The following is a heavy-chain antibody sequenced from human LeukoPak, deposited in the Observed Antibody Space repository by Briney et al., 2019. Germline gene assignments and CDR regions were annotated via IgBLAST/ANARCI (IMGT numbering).Heavy chain of an antibody. CDR2: INNNAGGT. CDR3: AKARTALAHDVFDY. V-gene: IGHV3-23*01. Sequence: GGSLRLSCAASGFMFCSYAMTRVRQAPGKGLEWFSSINNNAGGTYYADSVKGRFTISRDSSTNTLFLQMDSLRADDTALYYCAKARTALAHDVFDYWGLGTLVTVSS. J-gene: IGHJ4*02. CDR1: GFMFCSYA. D-gene: IGHD5-18*01.